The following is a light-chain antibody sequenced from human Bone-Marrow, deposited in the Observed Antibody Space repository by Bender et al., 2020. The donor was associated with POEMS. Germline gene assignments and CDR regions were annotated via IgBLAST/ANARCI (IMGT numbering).Light chain of an antibody. CDR1: SGDY. CDR3: SSYTAMRTVV. Sequence: QSALTQPPSASGSPGQSVTISCTGGSGDYVSWFQQNPGKAPKLLIYDVRDRPSGVSNRFSGSKSGNTASLTISGLQAEDDAIYYCSSYTAMRTVVFGGGTKVTVL. CDR2: DVR. V-gene: IGLV2-14*01. J-gene: IGLJ2*01.